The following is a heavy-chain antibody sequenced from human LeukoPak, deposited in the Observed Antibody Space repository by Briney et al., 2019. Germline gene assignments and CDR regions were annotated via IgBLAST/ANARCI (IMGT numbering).Heavy chain of an antibody. J-gene: IGHJ4*02. CDR2: IYSGGST. D-gene: IGHD3-9*01. Sequence: PGGSLRLSCAASGFTVSSNYMSWVRQAPGEGPEWDSDIYSGGSTYYADSVKGRFTISRDNSKNTLYLQMNSLRAEDTAVYYCAREGRHYDILTGYYNVAFFDYWGQGTLVTVSS. V-gene: IGHV3-53*01. CDR1: GFTVSSNY. CDR3: AREGRHYDILTGYYNVAFFDY.